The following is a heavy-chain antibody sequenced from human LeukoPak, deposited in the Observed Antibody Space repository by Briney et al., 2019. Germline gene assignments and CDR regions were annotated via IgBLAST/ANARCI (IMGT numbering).Heavy chain of an antibody. V-gene: IGHV3-74*01. D-gene: IGHD5-24*01. CDR3: ARLGAKMATIKYYYYYYMDV. J-gene: IGHJ6*03. CDR2: INSDGSST. Sequence: PGGSLRLSCAASGFTFSSYWMHWVRQAPGKGLVWVSRINSDGSSTSYADSVKGRFTISRDNAKNTLYLQMNSLRAEDTAVYYCARLGAKMATIKYYYYYYMDVWGKGTTVTVSS. CDR1: GFTFSSYW.